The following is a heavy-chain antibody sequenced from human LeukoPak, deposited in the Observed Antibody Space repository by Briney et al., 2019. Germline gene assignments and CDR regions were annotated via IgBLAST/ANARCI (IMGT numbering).Heavy chain of an antibody. CDR3: TRMRGFTYVYWYFDL. CDR2: MNPSSGNT. CDR1: GYTFSRYD. J-gene: IGHJ2*01. V-gene: IGHV1-8*01. Sequence: ASVKVSCKAAGYTFSRYDINWVRQAPGKGLEWMGWMNPSSGNTGYTQKFQGRVTMTRDTSISTAYMELSSLRSEDTAVYYCTRMRGFTYVYWYFDLWGRGTLVTVSS. D-gene: IGHD5-18*01.